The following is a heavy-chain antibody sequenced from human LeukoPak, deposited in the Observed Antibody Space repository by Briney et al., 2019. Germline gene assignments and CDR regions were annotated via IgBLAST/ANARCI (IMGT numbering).Heavy chain of an antibody. D-gene: IGHD3-22*01. CDR1: GGTFSSYA. V-gene: IGHV1-69*01. CDR3: ARASIVRDSSGYYSLDY. J-gene: IGHJ4*02. Sequence: ASVKVSCKASGGTFSSYAISWVRQAPGQGLEWMGGIIPIFGTANYAQKFQGRVTITADESTSTAYMELSSLRSEDTAVYYCARASIVRDSSGYYSLDYWGQGTLVTVSS. CDR2: IIPIFGTA.